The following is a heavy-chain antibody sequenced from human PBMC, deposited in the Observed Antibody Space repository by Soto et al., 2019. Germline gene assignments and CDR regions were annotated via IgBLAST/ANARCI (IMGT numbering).Heavy chain of an antibody. Sequence: GESLKISCKGSGYTFTYYWIGWVRQMPGKGLEWMGIIYPCDSDTKYNPSFQGQVTISADKSITTTYLRWTSLKASDTAIYYCAASIFYYGMDVWGQGTTVTVSS. CDR2: IYPCDSDT. V-gene: IGHV5-51*01. J-gene: IGHJ6*02. CDR3: AASIFYYGMDV. CDR1: GYTFTYYW.